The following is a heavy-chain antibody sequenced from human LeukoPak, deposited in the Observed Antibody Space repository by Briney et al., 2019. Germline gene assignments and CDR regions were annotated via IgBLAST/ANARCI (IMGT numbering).Heavy chain of an antibody. CDR2: VYYTGST. J-gene: IGHJ4*02. V-gene: IGHV4-39*01. CDR1: GDSLSSTSYS. CDR3: ARSAYGSGWLDY. D-gene: IGHD6-19*01. Sequence: SETLSLTCTVSGDSLSSTSYSWGWIRQPPGKGLEWIGSVYYTGSTYYNPSLKSRVTISVDTSENQFSLKLSSVTAADTAVYYCARSAYGSGWLDYWGQGTLVTVSS.